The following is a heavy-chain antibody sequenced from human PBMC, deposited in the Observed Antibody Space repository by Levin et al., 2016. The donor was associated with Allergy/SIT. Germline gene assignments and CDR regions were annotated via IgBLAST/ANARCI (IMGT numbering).Heavy chain of an antibody. D-gene: IGHD1-1*01. V-gene: IGHV4-39*01. CDR2: IYYSGST. CDR3: ARHRERWNGVAADFDY. J-gene: IGHJ4*02. CDR1: GGSISSSSYY. Sequence: ETLSLTCTVSGGSISSSSYYWGWIRQPPGKGLEWIGSIYYSGSTYYNPSLKSRVTISVDTSKNQFSLKLSSVTAADTAVYYCARHRERWNGVAADFDYWGQGTLVTVSS.